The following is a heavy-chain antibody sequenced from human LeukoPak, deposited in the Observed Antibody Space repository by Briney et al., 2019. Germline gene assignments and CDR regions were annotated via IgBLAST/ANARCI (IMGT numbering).Heavy chain of an antibody. J-gene: IGHJ3*02. Sequence: PGRSLRLSCAASGFTFDDYAMHWVRQAPGKGLEWVSYITWNSGIKGYADSVKGRFTISRDNAKNSLVLQMNSLRVEDTALYYWEKLGGVFEIWGKGTMVMVFS. CDR3: EKLGGVFEI. V-gene: IGHV3-9*01. CDR2: ITWNSGIK. D-gene: IGHD3-16*01. CDR1: GFTFDDYA.